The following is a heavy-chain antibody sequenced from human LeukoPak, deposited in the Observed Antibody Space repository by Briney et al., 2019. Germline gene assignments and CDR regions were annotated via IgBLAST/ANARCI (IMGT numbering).Heavy chain of an antibody. CDR2: IWSHGNTK. V-gene: IGHV3-33*01. J-gene: IGHJ4*01. CDR3: ARDDDYDDHNTFDM. Sequence: GGSLRLSCAASGFFFSTYGMHWVRQAPGKGLEWVAVIWSHGNTKKYADSVTGRFTISRDNSKNTLYLEMNTLRAEDTAVYYCARDDDYDDHNTFDMWGHGTLVTVSS. CDR1: GFFFSTYG. D-gene: IGHD4-17*01.